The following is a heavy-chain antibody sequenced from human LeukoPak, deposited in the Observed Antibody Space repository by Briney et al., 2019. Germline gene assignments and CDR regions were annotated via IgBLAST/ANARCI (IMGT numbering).Heavy chain of an antibody. J-gene: IGHJ4*02. CDR2: IIPILGIA. Sequence: VASVKVSCKASGGTFSSYAISWVRQAPGQGLEWMGRIIPILGIANYAQKFQGRVTITADKSTSTAYMELSSLRSEDTAVYYCARDYYYDSSGYYEYYFDYWGQGTLVTVSS. CDR3: ARDYYYDSSGYYEYYFDY. CDR1: GGTFSSYA. V-gene: IGHV1-69*04. D-gene: IGHD3-22*01.